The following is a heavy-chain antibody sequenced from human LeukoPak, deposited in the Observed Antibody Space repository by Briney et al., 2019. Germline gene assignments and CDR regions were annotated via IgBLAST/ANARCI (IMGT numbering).Heavy chain of an antibody. CDR3: ATAITAYYGSAWGAFDS. V-gene: IGHV1-3*01. Sequence: ASVKVSCKASGYTFTSYAMHLVRQGPGQGLELVGWTNADNGNIKYSQNFQGRITITRDTATDTAYMELSSLRTEHTAVYYCATAITAYYGSAWGAFDSWGQGTMVTVSS. J-gene: IGHJ3*02. D-gene: IGHD3-10*01. CDR2: TNADNGNI. CDR1: GYTFTSYA.